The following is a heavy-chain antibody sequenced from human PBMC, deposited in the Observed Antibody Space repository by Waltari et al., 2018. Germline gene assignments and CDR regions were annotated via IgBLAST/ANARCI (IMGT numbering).Heavy chain of an antibody. CDR3: ASGLNLDY. CDR1: GFTFSSYW. J-gene: IGHJ4*02. D-gene: IGHD2-21*02. Sequence: EVQLVESGGGLVQPGGSLRLSCAASGFTFSSYWMNWVRQAPGKGLGWVANIKQEGSEKYYVDYVKGRFTISRDNAKNSLYLQMNGLRAEDTAVYYCASGLNLDYWGQGTLVTVSS. V-gene: IGHV3-7*03. CDR2: IKQEGSEK.